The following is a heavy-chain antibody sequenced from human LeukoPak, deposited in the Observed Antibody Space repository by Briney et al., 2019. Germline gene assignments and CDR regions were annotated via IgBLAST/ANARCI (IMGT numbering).Heavy chain of an antibody. V-gene: IGHV4-30-2*01. D-gene: IGHD2-8*02. Sequence: SQTLSLTCAVSGGSISSGGYSWSWIRQPPGKGLEWIGVSCNSWSTYYNPSLKSRVTISVDTSKNQFSLELRSVTAADTAVYYCARAKGCTDAICSMPGDNWGQGTLVSVST. CDR2: SCNSWST. J-gene: IGHJ4*02. CDR1: GGSISSGGYS. CDR3: ARAKGCTDAICSMPGDN.